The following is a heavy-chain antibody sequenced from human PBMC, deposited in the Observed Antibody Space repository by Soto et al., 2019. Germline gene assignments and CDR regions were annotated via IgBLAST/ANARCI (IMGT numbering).Heavy chain of an antibody. CDR2: ISYDGSNK. V-gene: IGHV3-30*18. D-gene: IGHD3-10*01. Sequence: GGSLRLSCAASGFTFSSYGMHWVRQAPGKGLEWVAVISYDGSNKYYADSVKGRFTISRDNSKNTLYLQMNSLRAEDMAVYYCAKSLHGSGTEFDYWGQGTLGTVSS. CDR1: GFTFSSYG. CDR3: AKSLHGSGTEFDY. J-gene: IGHJ4*02.